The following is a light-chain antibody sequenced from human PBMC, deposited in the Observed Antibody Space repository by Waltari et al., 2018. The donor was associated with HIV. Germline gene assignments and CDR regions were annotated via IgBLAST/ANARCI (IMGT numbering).Light chain of an antibody. CDR3: QQSYSTPRT. CDR2: AAS. Sequence: DIQMTQSPSSLSASVGDRVTITCRASQSISSYLNWYQQKPGKAPKLLIYAASSLQSRVPSRFSGSGSGTDFTLTISSLQPEDCATYYCQQSYSTPRTFGQGTKVEIK. J-gene: IGKJ1*01. CDR1: QSISSY. V-gene: IGKV1-39*01.